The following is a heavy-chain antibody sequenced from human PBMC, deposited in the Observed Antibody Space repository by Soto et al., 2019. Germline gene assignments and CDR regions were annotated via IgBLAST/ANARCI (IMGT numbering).Heavy chain of an antibody. CDR3: ATGGPGNWNQRYYFDY. CDR2: IIPIFGTA. V-gene: IGHV1-69*13. J-gene: IGHJ4*02. Sequence: ASVKLSCKASGGTFSSYAISWVRQAPGQGLEWMGGIIPIFGTANYAQKFQGRVTITADESTSTAYMELSSLRSEDTAVYYCATGGPGNWNQRYYFDYWGQGTLVTVSS. D-gene: IGHD1-1*01. CDR1: GGTFSSYA.